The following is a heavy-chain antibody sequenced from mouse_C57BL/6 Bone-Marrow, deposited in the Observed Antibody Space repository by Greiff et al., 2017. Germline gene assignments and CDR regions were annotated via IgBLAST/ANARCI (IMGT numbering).Heavy chain of an antibody. CDR2: IDPSDSYT. V-gene: IGHV1-69*01. D-gene: IGHD2-2*01. CDR1: GYTFTSYW. CDR3: ARNGGYPHYYAMDY. J-gene: IGHJ4*01. Sequence: QVHLQQPGAELVMPGASVKLSCKASGYTFTSYWMHWVKQRPGQGLEWIGEIDPSDSYTNYNQKFKGKSTLTVDKSSSTAYMQLSSLTSEDSAVYYGARNGGYPHYYAMDYWGQGTSVTVSS.